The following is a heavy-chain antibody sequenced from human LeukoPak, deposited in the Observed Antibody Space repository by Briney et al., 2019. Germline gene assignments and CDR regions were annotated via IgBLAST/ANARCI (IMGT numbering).Heavy chain of an antibody. CDR1: GGSVSSSSFY. D-gene: IGHD2-8*01. Sequence: SETLSLTCTVSGGSVSSSSFYWGWIRQPPGKGLEWIGNGYYSGNTYPNPSLKSRVTISVDTSKNQFSLKLSSVTAADTAVYYCAQNGQSGFSFDPWGQGTLVTVSS. J-gene: IGHJ5*02. V-gene: IGHV4-39*01. CDR3: AQNGQSGFSFDP. CDR2: GYYSGNT.